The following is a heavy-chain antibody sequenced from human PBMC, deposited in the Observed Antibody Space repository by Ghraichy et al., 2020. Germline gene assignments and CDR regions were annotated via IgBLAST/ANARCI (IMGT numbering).Heavy chain of an antibody. CDR3: ARVRGGSYLYYYYYYGMDV. Sequence: LSLTCAVYGGSFSGYYWSWIRQPPGKGLEWIGEINHSGSTNYNPSLKSRVTISVDTSKNQFSLKLSSVTAADTAVYYCARVRGGSYLYYYYYYGMDVWGQGTTVTVSS. D-gene: IGHD1-26*01. CDR1: GGSFSGYY. J-gene: IGHJ6*02. V-gene: IGHV4-34*01. CDR2: INHSGST.